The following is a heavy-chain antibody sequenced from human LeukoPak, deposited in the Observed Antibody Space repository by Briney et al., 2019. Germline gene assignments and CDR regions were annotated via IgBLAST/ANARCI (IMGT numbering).Heavy chain of an antibody. J-gene: IGHJ4*02. CDR3: ARDFGDSYGYSYFDY. V-gene: IGHV3-21*01. CDR2: ISGRSTYM. CDR1: GFTFSSHS. Sequence: GGSLRLSCVASGFTFSSHSIIWIRQAPGMGLEWVSSISGRSTYMYYADSVKGRFTISRDNAKNSLYLQMNSLRAEDTAVYYCARDFGDSYGYSYFDYWGQGTLVTVPS. D-gene: IGHD5-18*01.